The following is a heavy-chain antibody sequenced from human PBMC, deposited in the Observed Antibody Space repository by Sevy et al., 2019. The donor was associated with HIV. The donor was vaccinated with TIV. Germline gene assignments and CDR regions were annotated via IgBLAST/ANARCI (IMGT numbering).Heavy chain of an antibody. CDR1: GGSISGYY. CDR3: ARSSVDRFDP. V-gene: IGHV4-59*01. Sequence: SETLSLTCTGSGGSISGYYWSWIRRPPGKGLERIGYLYYSGDTNYNPSLRGRVTISVDTSKNQFALKLSSLPAADTAVYYCARSSVDRFDPWGQGTLVTVSS. CDR2: LYYSGDT. J-gene: IGHJ5*02.